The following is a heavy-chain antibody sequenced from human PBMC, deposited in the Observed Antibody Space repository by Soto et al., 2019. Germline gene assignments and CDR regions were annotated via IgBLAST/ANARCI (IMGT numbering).Heavy chain of an antibody. V-gene: IGHV3-23*01. CDR2: ITGSGKST. D-gene: IGHD4-17*01. J-gene: IGHJ4*02. CDR1: GFTFDTYA. Sequence: GGALRLSCAASGFTFDTYAMALVRQAPGKGLERVSHITGSGKSTNYAESVKGRFTISRDNSQSTVYLQMNWLRAEDMAVYYCAKDRVAGDGTVTLDNWGPGTLVTVSS. CDR3: AKDRVAGDGTVTLDN.